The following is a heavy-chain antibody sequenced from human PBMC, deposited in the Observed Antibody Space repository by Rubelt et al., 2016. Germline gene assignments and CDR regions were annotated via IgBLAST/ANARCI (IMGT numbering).Heavy chain of an antibody. D-gene: IGHD6-19*01. CDR2: IWDDGTNQ. J-gene: IGHJ4*02. CDR1: GFTFRSFG. CDR3: AKVRVTGWSGFDY. Sequence: VGLRGGVVQPGRSLRLSCAASGFTFRSFGMHWVRQAPGKGLEWVAVIWDDGTNQYYADSVKGRFTISRDNSRNTLFLHLNSLKAEDTAVYYCAKVRVTGWSGFDYWGQGTLVTVSS. V-gene: IGHV3-33*06.